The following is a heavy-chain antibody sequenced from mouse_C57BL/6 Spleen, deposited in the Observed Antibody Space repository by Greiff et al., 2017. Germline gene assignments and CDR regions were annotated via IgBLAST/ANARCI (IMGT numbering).Heavy chain of an antibody. J-gene: IGHJ3*01. CDR3: TRSAWFAY. Sequence: VQLQPSGAELVRPGASVTLSCKASGYTFTDYEMHWVKQTPVHGLEWIGAIDPETGGTAYNQKFKGKAILTADKSSSTAYMELRSLTSEDSAVYYCTRSAWFAYWGQGTLVTVSA. CDR2: IDPETGGT. V-gene: IGHV1-15*01. CDR1: GYTFTDYE.